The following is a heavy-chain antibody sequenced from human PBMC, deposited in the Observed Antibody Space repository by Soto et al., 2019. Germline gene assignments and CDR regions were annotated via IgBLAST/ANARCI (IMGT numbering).Heavy chain of an antibody. D-gene: IGHD3-3*01. CDR1: GYSFTSYW. CDR3: ARHGGGGHNPIFLYRFDF. CDR2: IYPGDSDT. V-gene: IGHV5-51*01. Sequence: PGESLKISCKGSGYSFTSYWIGWVRQMPGKGLEWMGIIYPGDSDTRYSPSFQGQVIISADKSLSTAYLQWISLKASDSAIYYCARHGGGGHNPIFLYRFDFWGQGTMVTVSS. J-gene: IGHJ3*01.